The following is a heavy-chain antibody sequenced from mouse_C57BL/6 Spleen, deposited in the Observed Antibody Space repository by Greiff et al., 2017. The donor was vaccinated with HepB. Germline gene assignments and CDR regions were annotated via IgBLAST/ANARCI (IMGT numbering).Heavy chain of an antibody. CDR2: IDPSDSYT. J-gene: IGHJ2*01. Sequence: VQLQESGAELVKPGASVKLSCKASGYTFTSYWMQWVKQRPGQGLEWIGEIDPSDSYTNYNQKFKGKATLTVDTSSSTAYMQLSSLTSEDSAVYYCARGGVPSFDYWGQGTTLTVSS. CDR1: GYTFTSYW. CDR3: ARGGVPSFDY. V-gene: IGHV1-50*01.